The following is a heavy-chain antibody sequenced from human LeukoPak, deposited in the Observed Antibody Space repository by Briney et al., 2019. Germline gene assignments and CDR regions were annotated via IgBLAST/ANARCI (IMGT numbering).Heavy chain of an antibody. V-gene: IGHV3-73*01. Sequence: PGGSLRLSCAASGFIFSGSAMHWVRQASGKGLEWVGRIRSKANSYATAYAASVKGRFTISRDDSKNTAYLQMDSLKTEDTAVYYCARRGPSGYSDAFDIWGQGTMVTVSS. J-gene: IGHJ3*02. CDR3: ARRGPSGYSDAFDI. D-gene: IGHD3-22*01. CDR2: IRSKANSYAT. CDR1: GFIFSGSA.